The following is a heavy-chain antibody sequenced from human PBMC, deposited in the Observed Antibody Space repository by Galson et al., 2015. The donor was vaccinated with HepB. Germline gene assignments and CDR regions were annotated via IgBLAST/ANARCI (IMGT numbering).Heavy chain of an antibody. Sequence: SLRLSCAASGFTFSNYAMHWVRQAPGKGLEWVAVISFDGSNKYYADSVKGRFTISRDNSKNTLYLQMNSLRAEDTAVYYCARDVGGYCTNGICYTSRYTNSRGGMDVRGQGTTVTVSS. CDR3: ARDVGGYCTNGICYTSRYTNSRGGMDV. J-gene: IGHJ6*02. V-gene: IGHV3-30-3*01. CDR1: GFTFSNYA. D-gene: IGHD2-8*01. CDR2: ISFDGSNK.